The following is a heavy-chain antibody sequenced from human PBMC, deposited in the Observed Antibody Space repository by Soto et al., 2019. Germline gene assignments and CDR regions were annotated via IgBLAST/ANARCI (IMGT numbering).Heavy chain of an antibody. CDR2: IYHSGST. D-gene: IGHD2-2*01. CDR1: GGSISSSNW. Sequence: QVQLQESGPGLVKPSGTLSLTCAVSGGSISSSNWWSWVRQPPGKGLEWIGKIYHSGSTNYNPSLKSRVTISVDKSKNQFSLKLSSVTAADTAVYYCARDAQYCSDTRCFYWFDPWGQGTLVTVSS. V-gene: IGHV4-4*02. J-gene: IGHJ5*02. CDR3: ARDAQYCSDTRCFYWFDP.